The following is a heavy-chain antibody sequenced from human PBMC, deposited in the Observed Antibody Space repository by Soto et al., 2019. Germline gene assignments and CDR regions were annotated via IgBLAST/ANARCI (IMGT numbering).Heavy chain of an antibody. Sequence: QVQLVQSGAEVKKPGSSVKVSCKASGGTFSSYTISWVRQAPGQGLEGMGRIIPILGIANYAQKFQVRVTSTADKSTSTAYMELRSLRSEDTALYYYVRAGDGVTGTPEKEFYYDYMDVWGKGTTVTVSS. J-gene: IGHJ6*03. CDR1: GGTFSSYT. D-gene: IGHD1-7*01. CDR3: VRAGDGVTGTPEKEFYYDYMDV. V-gene: IGHV1-69*02. CDR2: IIPILGIA.